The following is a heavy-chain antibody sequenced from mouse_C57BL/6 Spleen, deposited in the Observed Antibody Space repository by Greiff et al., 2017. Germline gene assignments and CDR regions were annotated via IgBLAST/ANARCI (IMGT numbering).Heavy chain of an antibody. CDR1: GYAFSSSW. J-gene: IGHJ4*01. D-gene: IGHD6-1*01. V-gene: IGHV1-82*01. CDR3: ARPLYCSSRYYYAMDY. Sequence: VQLQQSGPELVKPGASVKISCKASGYAFSSSWMNWVQQRPGNGLEWIGRIYPGDGDTNYNGKFKGKATLTADKSSSTAYMRLSRLTSEDSAVYCSARPLYCSSRYYYAMDYWGQGTSVTVSS. CDR2: IYPGDGDT.